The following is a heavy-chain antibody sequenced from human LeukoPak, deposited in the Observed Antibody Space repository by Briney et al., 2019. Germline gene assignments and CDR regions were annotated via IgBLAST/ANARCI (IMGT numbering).Heavy chain of an antibody. Sequence: SQTLSLTCTVSGGSISSGSYYWSWIRQPAGKGLEWIGRIYTSGSTNYNPSLKSRVTISVDTSKNQFSLKLSSVTAADTAVYYCARDLPFMVRGVPYYYYYMDVWGKGTTVTVSS. J-gene: IGHJ6*03. CDR1: GGSISSGSYY. CDR2: IYTSGST. V-gene: IGHV4-61*02. CDR3: ARDLPFMVRGVPYYYYYMDV. D-gene: IGHD3-10*01.